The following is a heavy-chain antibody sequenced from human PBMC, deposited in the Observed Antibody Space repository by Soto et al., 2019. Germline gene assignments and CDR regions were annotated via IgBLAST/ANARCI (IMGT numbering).Heavy chain of an antibody. D-gene: IGHD2-21*02. CDR1: GFAFNGYG. Sequence: QGQLVESGGGVVQPGTSLRLSCGASGFAFNGYGMHWVRQAPGKGLEWVAAISYDGQNRYYADSMRGRITISRDNSKNTLVLEMNGLRAEDTGVYYCAKDNLAAVTACIGNGMGVWGRGTPVTVSS. V-gene: IGHV3-30*18. CDR3: AKDNLAAVTACIGNGMGV. CDR2: ISYDGQNR. J-gene: IGHJ6*02.